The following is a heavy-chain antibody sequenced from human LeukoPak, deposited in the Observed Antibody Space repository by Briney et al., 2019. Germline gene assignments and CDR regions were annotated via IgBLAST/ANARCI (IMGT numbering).Heavy chain of an antibody. V-gene: IGHV3-15*01. CDR2: IKSKTDGGTT. CDR1: GFTFSNAW. Sequence: PGGSLRLSCAASGFTFSNAWMSWVRQAPGKGLEWVGRIKSKTDGGTTDYAAPVKGRFTISRDDSKNTAYLQMNSLKTEDTAVYYCTTTYYYDSSGYSRPNYYYMDVWGKGTTVTVSS. J-gene: IGHJ6*03. CDR3: TTTYYYDSSGYSRPNYYYMDV. D-gene: IGHD3-22*01.